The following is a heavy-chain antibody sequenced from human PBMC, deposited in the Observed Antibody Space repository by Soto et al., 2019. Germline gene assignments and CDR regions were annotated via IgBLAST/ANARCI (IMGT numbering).Heavy chain of an antibody. V-gene: IGHV3-49*03. CDR3: ARESGPITRRRGDVDV. J-gene: IGHJ6*04. D-gene: IGHD3-10*01. Sequence: EVQLVESGGGLVQPGQSLRLSCTAFGFTFGDYAMGWFRQSPGKGLEWLGFIRAKAFGGTTEYAATVEGRFTLSRDDFKSIAYLQMNSLKTGDTAMYYCARESGPITRRRGDVDVWGKGTTVTVSS. CDR2: IRAKAFGGTT. CDR1: GFTFGDYA.